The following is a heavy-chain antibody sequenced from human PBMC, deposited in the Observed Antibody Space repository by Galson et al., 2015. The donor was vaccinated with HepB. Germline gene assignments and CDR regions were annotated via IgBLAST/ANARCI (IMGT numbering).Heavy chain of an antibody. V-gene: IGHV6-1*01. CDR1: GDSVSSNSAA. D-gene: IGHD6-13*01. CDR3: ARVPGSSWYSWYYGMDV. J-gene: IGHJ6*02. CDR2: TYYRSKWYN. Sequence: SAIPGDSVSSNSAAWNWIRQSPSRGLEWLGRTYYRSKWYNDYAVSVKSRITINTDTSKNQFSLQLNSVTPEDKAVYYCARVPGSSWYSWYYGMDVWGQGTPVTVSS.